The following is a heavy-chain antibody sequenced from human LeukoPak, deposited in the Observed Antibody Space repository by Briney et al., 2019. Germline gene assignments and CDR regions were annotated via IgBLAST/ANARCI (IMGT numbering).Heavy chain of an antibody. D-gene: IGHD2-15*01. Sequence: SETLSLTCTVSGGSISSYYWSWVRQPAGKGLEWIGRVYSSGSTNYNPSLMSRVTMSVDTSKNQFSPKLTSVTAADTAVYYCARSDTYCTGGSCPPNTFDAFDIWGQGTMVTVSS. CDR2: VYSSGST. V-gene: IGHV4-4*07. J-gene: IGHJ3*02. CDR3: ARSDTYCTGGSCPPNTFDAFDI. CDR1: GGSISSYY.